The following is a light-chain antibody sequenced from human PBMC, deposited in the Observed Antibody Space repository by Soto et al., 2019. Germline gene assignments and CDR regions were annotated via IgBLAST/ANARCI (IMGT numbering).Light chain of an antibody. CDR3: QQYHSYPVT. CDR2: GAS. CDR1: QGINNF. V-gene: IGKV1-16*02. Sequence: DIQMTQSPSSLSASVGDTVTITCRASQGINNFLAWFQQKPGKAPKSLNYGASSLQSGVPSKFSGSGSDTGFTLTISSLQPEDSATYFCQQYHSYPVTFGGGTKVEIK. J-gene: IGKJ4*01.